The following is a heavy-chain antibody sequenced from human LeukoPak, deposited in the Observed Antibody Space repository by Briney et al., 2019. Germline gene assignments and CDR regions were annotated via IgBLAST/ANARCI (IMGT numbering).Heavy chain of an antibody. CDR2: ISSSTNYI. CDR1: GFTFSNYS. V-gene: IGHV3-21*01. D-gene: IGHD6-13*01. CDR3: ARDAYSSSWTHSDY. J-gene: IGHJ4*02. Sequence: PGGSLRLSCAASGFTFSNYSMNWVRQAPGKGLEWVSFISSSTNYIYYADSVKGRFTVSRDNAKNSLYLQMNSLRAEDSAVYYCARDAYSSSWTHSDYWGQGTLVTVSS.